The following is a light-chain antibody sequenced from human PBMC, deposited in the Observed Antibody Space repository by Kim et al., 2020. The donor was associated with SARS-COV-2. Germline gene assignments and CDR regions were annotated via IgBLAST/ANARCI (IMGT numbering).Light chain of an antibody. CDR1: QSINGY. J-gene: IGKJ2*01. CDR3: QQSYIIPYT. Sequence: SASVGDRVTITCRASQSINGYLNWYQQKPGKAPKLLIYTSSNLQSGVPSRFSGGGSGTDFTLTISRLQPEDFGTYYCQQSYIIPYTFGQGTKLEIK. V-gene: IGKV1-39*01. CDR2: TSS.